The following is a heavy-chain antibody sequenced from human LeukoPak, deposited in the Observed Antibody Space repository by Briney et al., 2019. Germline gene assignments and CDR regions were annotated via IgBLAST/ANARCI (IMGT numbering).Heavy chain of an antibody. CDR1: GFTVSSNS. Sequence: PGGSLRLSCAASGFTVSSNSLSWVRQAQGKGLEWVSVIYSGGSTYYADSVKGRFTISRDNSKNTLYLQMNSLRVEDTAVYYCARGPPQMIVPIYWGQGTLVTVSS. CDR3: ARGPPQMIVPIY. D-gene: IGHD3-22*01. V-gene: IGHV3-53*01. CDR2: IYSGGST. J-gene: IGHJ4*02.